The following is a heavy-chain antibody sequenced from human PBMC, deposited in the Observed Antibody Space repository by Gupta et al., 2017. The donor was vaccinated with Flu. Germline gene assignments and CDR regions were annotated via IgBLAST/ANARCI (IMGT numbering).Heavy chain of an antibody. Sequence: EVQLVESGGDLVQPGGSLSLSCAASGVPLSACHMSWVRQAPGRGLEWLSYIGSGGNTDYAESVRGRFTISRDNAKNTLYLQMNNLRDEDTAVYYCARDFDWAFQHWGQGILVTVSS. D-gene: IGHD3-9*01. V-gene: IGHV3-48*02. J-gene: IGHJ1*01. CDR1: GVPLSACH. CDR2: IGSGGNT. CDR3: ARDFDWAFQH.